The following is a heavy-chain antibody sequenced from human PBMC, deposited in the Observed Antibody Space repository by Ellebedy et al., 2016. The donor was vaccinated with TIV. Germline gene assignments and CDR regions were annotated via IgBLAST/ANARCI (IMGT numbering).Heavy chain of an antibody. CDR3: AGSIVLMVYADAFDI. V-gene: IGHV4-34*01. CDR2: INHSGST. D-gene: IGHD2-8*01. J-gene: IGHJ3*02. Sequence: SETLSLTXAVYGGSFSGYYWSWIRQPPGKGLEWIGEINHSGSTNYNPSLKSRVTISVDTSKNQFSLKLSSVTAADTAVYYCAGSIVLMVYADAFDIWGQGTMVTVSS. CDR1: GGSFSGYY.